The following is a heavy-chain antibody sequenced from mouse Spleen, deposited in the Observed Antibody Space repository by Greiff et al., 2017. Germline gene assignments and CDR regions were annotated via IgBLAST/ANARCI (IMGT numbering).Heavy chain of an antibody. J-gene: IGHJ2*01. CDR1: GYTFTSYW. CDR3: ARERTGREEFDY. V-gene: IGHV1-72*01. D-gene: IGHD4-1*01. Sequence: QVQLQQSGAELVKPGASVKLSCKASGYTFTSYWMHWVKQRPGRGLEWIGRIYPSSGGTKYNEKFKGKATLTVDKSSSTAYMQLSSLTSEDSAVYDCARERTGREEFDYWGQGTTVTGSS. CDR2: IYPSSGGT.